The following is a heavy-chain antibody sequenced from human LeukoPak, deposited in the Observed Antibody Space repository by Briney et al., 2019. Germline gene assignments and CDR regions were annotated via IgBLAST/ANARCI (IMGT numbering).Heavy chain of an antibody. CDR2: IYTSGGT. CDR3: ARDLRGDGDHFDY. V-gene: IGHV4-4*07. J-gene: IGHJ4*02. D-gene: IGHD4-17*01. Sequence: SETLSLTCTVSGVSISSFFWSWVRQPAGKGLEWIGRIYTSGGTNYNPSLKSRVTVSVDTSKNHFSLKLSSVTATDTAVYYCARDLRGDGDHFDYWGQGTLVTVSS. CDR1: GVSISSFF.